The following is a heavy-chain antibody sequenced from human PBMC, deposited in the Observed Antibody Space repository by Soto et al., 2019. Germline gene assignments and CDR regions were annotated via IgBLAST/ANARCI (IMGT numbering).Heavy chain of an antibody. CDR2: IYYSGST. CDR1: GSSIRPYY. CDR3: TRVGGYYGDFPNFDY. Sequence: SEALSLTCSVSGSSIRPYYWSWIRHPPGKGLEWIGNIYYSGSTNYNPSLKSRVIMSVASSKSQLSLRLNSVTAADTAVYYCTRVGGYYGDFPNFDYWGQGALVTVSS. V-gene: IGHV4-59*01. J-gene: IGHJ4*02. D-gene: IGHD4-17*01.